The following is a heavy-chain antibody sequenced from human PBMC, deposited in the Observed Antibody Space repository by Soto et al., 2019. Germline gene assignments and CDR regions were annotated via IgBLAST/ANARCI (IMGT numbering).Heavy chain of an antibody. Sequence: QVQLQQWGAGLLKPSETLSLTCAVYGGSFSGYYWSWIRQPPGKGLEWIGEINHSGSTNYNPSLKSRVTISVDTSKNQFALELSSVTAADTAVYYCARGHMITFGGVYYYYYGMDVWGQGTTVTVSS. J-gene: IGHJ6*02. D-gene: IGHD3-16*01. V-gene: IGHV4-34*01. CDR2: INHSGST. CDR1: GGSFSGYY. CDR3: ARGHMITFGGVYYYYYGMDV.